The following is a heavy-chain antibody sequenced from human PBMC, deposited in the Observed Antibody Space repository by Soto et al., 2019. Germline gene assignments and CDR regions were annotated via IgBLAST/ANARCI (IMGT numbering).Heavy chain of an antibody. V-gene: IGHV1-2*04. CDR1: GYTFTDYY. D-gene: IGHD2-2*01. Sequence: ASVKVSCKASGYTFTDYYMHLVRQAPGQGLEWMGWINPNSGGTNYAQKFQGWVTMTRDTPISTAYMELSRLRSDDTAVYYCARDLGEYGGFDPWGQGTLVTISS. CDR2: INPNSGGT. CDR3: ARDLGEYGGFDP. J-gene: IGHJ5*02.